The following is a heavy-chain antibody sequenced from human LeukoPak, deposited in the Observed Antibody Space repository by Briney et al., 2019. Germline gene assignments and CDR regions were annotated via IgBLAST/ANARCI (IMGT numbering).Heavy chain of an antibody. Sequence: PSETLSLTCTVSGGSISSYYWSWIRQPPGKGLEWIGYIYYSGSTNYNPSLKTRVTISVDTSKNQFSLKLSSVTAADTAVYYCARSPWIPSTVGDYWGQGTLVTVSS. V-gene: IGHV4-59*08. D-gene: IGHD5-18*01. CDR1: GGSISSYY. CDR2: IYYSGST. CDR3: ARSPWIPSTVGDY. J-gene: IGHJ4*02.